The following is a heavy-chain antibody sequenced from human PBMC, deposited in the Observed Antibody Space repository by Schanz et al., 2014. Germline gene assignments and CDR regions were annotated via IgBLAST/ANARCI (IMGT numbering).Heavy chain of an antibody. Sequence: VQLVESGGGLVKPGGSLRLSCAASGFTFSNYSMNWVRQAPGKGLEWVSSISSTSSYIFYADSVKGRFTISRDNAKNSLYLEMTSLRGEDTAVYYCARGREVVAKIFDVWGQGTMVTVSS. CDR3: ARGREVVAKIFDV. CDR2: ISSTSSYI. J-gene: IGHJ3*01. CDR1: GFTFSNYS. V-gene: IGHV3-21*04. D-gene: IGHD3-22*01.